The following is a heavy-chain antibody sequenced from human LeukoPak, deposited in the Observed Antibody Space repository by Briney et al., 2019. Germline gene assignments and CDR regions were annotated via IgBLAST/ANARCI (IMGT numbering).Heavy chain of an antibody. CDR2: IYPGDSDT. Sequence: GESLKIPLKASGYSFPTPWIDWAPQMPGKGPEWMGIIYPGDSDTTYSPSFQGQVTVSADKPISTTYRPWSSLKASDTAMYYCARGGSGSYYMLLFDFWGEGTLLTVSS. CDR3: ARGGSGSYYMLLFDF. D-gene: IGHD3-10*01. V-gene: IGHV5-51*04. J-gene: IGHJ4*02. CDR1: GYSFPTPW.